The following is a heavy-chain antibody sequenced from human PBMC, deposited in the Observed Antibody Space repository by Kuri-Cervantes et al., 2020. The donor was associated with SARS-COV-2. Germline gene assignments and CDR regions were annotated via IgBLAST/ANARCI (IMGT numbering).Heavy chain of an antibody. Sequence: SVKVSCKASGGTFSSYAVTWVRQAPGQGLEWMGRIIPLFGTTIYAQKFRGRVTITADKSTNTAYMELSSLRSEDTAVYYCASRYCSSTSCREYFQHWGQGTLVTVSS. CDR2: IIPLFGTT. D-gene: IGHD2-2*01. J-gene: IGHJ1*01. CDR3: ASRYCSSTSCREYFQH. CDR1: GGTFSSYA. V-gene: IGHV1-69*06.